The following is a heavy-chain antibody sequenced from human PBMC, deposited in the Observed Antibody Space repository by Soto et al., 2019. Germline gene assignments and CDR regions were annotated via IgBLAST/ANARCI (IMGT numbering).Heavy chain of an antibody. CDR3: AREGGDCSGGSYYSGYYYYGMDV. Sequence: QVQLVQSGAEVKKPGSSVKVSCKASGGTFSSYAISWVRQAPGQGLEWMGGIIPIFGTANYAQKFQGRVTITADESTSTAYMELSSLRSEDTAVYYCAREGGDCSGGSYYSGYYYYGMDVWGQGTTVTVSS. CDR1: GGTFSSYA. J-gene: IGHJ6*02. CDR2: IIPIFGTA. V-gene: IGHV1-69*01. D-gene: IGHD2-15*01.